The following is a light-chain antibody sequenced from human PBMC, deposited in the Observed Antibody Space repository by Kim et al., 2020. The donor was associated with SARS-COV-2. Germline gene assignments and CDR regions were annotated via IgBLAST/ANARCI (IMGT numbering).Light chain of an antibody. CDR2: DAS. CDR1: QSVSSY. V-gene: IGKV3-11*01. Sequence: LSLSPGESATLSCRARQSVSSYLAWYQQKPGQAPRFLIYDASNRATGITARFSGSGSGTDFTLTISSLETEDFAVYYCQQRSNWTFGQGTKV. CDR3: QQRSNWT. J-gene: IGKJ1*01.